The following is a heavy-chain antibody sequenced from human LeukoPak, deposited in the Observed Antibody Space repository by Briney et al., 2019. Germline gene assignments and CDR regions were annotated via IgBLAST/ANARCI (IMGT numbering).Heavy chain of an antibody. J-gene: IGHJ3*02. D-gene: IGHD3-22*01. CDR3: AIVYYDSSGYYPKHAFDI. CDR2: INPSGGST. Sequence: ASVKVSCKASGYTFTSYYMHWVRQAPGQGLEWIGIINPSGGSTSYAQKFQGRVTMTRDTSTSTVYMELSSLRSEDTAVYYCAIVYYDSSGYYPKHAFDIWGQGTMVTVSS. CDR1: GYTFTSYY. V-gene: IGHV1-46*03.